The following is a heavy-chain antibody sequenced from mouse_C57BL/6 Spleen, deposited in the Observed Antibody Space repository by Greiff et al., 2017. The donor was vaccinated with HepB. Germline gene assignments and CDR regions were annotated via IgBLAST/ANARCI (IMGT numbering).Heavy chain of an antibody. CDR1: GYTFTDYE. CDR3: TRTARQDYYGD. J-gene: IGHJ2*01. V-gene: IGHV1-15*01. Sequence: VQLVESGAELVRPGASVTLSCKASGYTFTDYEMHWVKQTPVHGLEWIGAIDPETGGTAYNQKFKGKAILTADKSSSTAYMELRSLTSEDSAVYYCTRTARQDYYGDWGQGTTLTVSS. CDR2: IDPETGGT. D-gene: IGHD1-1*01.